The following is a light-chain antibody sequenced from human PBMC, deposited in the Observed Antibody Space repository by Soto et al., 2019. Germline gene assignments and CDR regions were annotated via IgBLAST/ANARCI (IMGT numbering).Light chain of an antibody. CDR1: HSVTSR. V-gene: IGKV1-5*01. CDR3: QQYNSYSLT. CDR2: GAS. Sequence: DIQMTQSPSTLSSAVGYRVTITCRASHSVTSRLAWYQQKPGKAPKLLIYGASNLESGVPSSFIGSGSGTEFTLTISSLQPDDFATYYCQQYNSYSLTFGGGTTVEIK. J-gene: IGKJ4*01.